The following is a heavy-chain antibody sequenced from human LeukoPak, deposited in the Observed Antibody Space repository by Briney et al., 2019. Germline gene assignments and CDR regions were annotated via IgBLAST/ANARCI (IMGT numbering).Heavy chain of an antibody. D-gene: IGHD3-22*01. V-gene: IGHV1-69*05. CDR1: GGTFSSYA. Sequence: SVKVSCKASGGTFSSYAISWVRQAPGQGLEWVGRIIPIFGTANYAQKFQGRVTITTDGSTSTAYMELSSLRSEDTAVYYCARSGSYYDSSGYRYFDYWGQGTLVTVSS. CDR2: IIPIFGTA. CDR3: ARSGSYYDSSGYRYFDY. J-gene: IGHJ4*02.